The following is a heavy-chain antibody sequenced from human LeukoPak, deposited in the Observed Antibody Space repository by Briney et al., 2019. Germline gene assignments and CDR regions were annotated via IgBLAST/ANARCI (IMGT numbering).Heavy chain of an antibody. V-gene: IGHV7-4-1*02. J-gene: IGHJ4*02. CDR3: ARGAFGSGLQLEY. CDR2: INTNTGSP. Sequence: ASVKVSCKASGYNFTTYAMNWVRQAPGQGLEWVGWINTNTGSPTYVQGLTGRFVFSLDTSVSTAYLQISSLEPEDTALYFCARGAFGSGLQLEYWGQGTLITASS. D-gene: IGHD3-10*01. CDR1: GYNFTTYA.